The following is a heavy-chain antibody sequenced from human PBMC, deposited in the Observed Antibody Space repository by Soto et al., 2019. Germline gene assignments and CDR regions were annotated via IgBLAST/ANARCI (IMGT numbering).Heavy chain of an antibody. D-gene: IGHD2-2*02. CDR3: ARFGYQLLYGADFQH. CDR1: GGSISSGDYY. V-gene: IGHV4-30-4*01. Sequence: PSETLSLTCTVSGGSISSGDYYWSWIRQPPGKGLEWIGYIYYSGSTYYNPSLKSRVTISVDTSKNQFSLKLSSVTAADTAVYYCARFGYQLLYGADFQHWGRGTLVTVSS. J-gene: IGHJ1*01. CDR2: IYYSGST.